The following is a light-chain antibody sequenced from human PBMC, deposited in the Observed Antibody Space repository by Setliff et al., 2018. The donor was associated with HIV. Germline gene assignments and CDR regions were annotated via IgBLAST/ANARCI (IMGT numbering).Light chain of an antibody. CDR1: SSDVGGYDY. J-gene: IGLJ1*01. Sequence: QSALAQPASVSGSPGQSITISCTGTSSDVGGYDYVSWYQQRPGKAPKLMIYEVSNRPSGVSNRFSGSKSGNTASLTISGLQAEDEADYYCCSYTSSNTLYVFGTGTK. CDR3: CSYTSSNTLYV. V-gene: IGLV2-14*01. CDR2: EVS.